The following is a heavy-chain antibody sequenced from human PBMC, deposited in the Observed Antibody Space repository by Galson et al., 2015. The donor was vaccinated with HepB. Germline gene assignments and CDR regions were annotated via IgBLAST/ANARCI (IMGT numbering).Heavy chain of an antibody. CDR2: ISYDGSNK. Sequence: SLRLSCAASGFPFISYVMHWVRQAPGKGLGRVAVISYDGSNKYYADSVKGRFTISRDKSQNTLYLPMNSLIAEDTAGYYCAKEYSGSYYFFDYWGQGTLVSVSS. CDR3: AKEYSGSYYFFDY. V-gene: IGHV3-30*18. CDR1: GFPFISYV. J-gene: IGHJ4*02. D-gene: IGHD1-26*01.